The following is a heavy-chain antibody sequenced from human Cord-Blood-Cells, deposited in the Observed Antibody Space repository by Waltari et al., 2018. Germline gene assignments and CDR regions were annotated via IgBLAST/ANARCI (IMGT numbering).Heavy chain of an antibody. CDR1: GFTFSNAW. Sequence: EVQLVESGGGLVKPGGSLRLSCAASGFTFSNAWMGWVRQAPGKGLEGVGGIKRKTDVGPTDYAAPVKGRFTSSRDDSKNTLYLQMNSLKTEDTAVYYCTTEPNWGRRYWGQGTLVTVSS. CDR3: TTEPNWGRRY. J-gene: IGHJ4*02. CDR2: IKRKTDVGPT. V-gene: IGHV3-15*01. D-gene: IGHD7-27*01.